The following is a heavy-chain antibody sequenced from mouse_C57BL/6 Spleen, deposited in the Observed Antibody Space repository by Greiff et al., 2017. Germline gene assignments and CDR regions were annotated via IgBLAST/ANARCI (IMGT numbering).Heavy chain of an antibody. V-gene: IGHV1-31*01. J-gene: IGHJ4*01. CDR3: ARGAYYSNYEGAMDY. CDR2: IYPYNGVS. CDR1: GYSFTGYY. D-gene: IGHD2-5*01. Sequence: EVNVVESGPELVKPGASVKISCKASGYSFTGYYMHWVKQSHGNILDWIGYIYPYNGVSSYNQKFKGKATLTVDQASSTAYMELRSLTSEDSAVYYCARGAYYSNYEGAMDYWGQGTSVTVSS.